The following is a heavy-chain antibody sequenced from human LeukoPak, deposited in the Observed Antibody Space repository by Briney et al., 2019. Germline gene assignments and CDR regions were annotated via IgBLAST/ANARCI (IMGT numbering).Heavy chain of an antibody. Sequence: GGSLRLSCAASGFTFDDYTMHWVRQAPGKGLEWVSLIRWDGGSTYYADSLKGRFTISRDNSKNTLYLQMNSLRAEDMALYYCAKGSYGSGSYPDYWGQGTLVTVSS. CDR1: GFTFDDYT. CDR3: AKGSYGSGSYPDY. CDR2: IRWDGGST. V-gene: IGHV3-43*01. D-gene: IGHD3-10*01. J-gene: IGHJ4*02.